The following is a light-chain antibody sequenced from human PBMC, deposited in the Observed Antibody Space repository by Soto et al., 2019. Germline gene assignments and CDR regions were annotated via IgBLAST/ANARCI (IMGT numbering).Light chain of an antibody. CDR3: QQYGSLPYT. CDR2: GTF. V-gene: IGKV3-20*01. Sequence: ATLSFRDSQSLGTTDLVWYQQRSGQPPRLVIHGTFSTASGIPARFSGGGSGPDFPPTISRLEPEDSAVYYCQQYGSLPYTFGRGTRVE. J-gene: IGKJ5*01. CDR1: QSLGTTD.